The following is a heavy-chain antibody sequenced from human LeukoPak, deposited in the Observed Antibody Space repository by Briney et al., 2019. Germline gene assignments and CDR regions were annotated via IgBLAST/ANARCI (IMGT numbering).Heavy chain of an antibody. J-gene: IGHJ4*02. D-gene: IGHD3-9*01. V-gene: IGHV1-18*01. CDR2: ISANTGNT. CDR3: ARRYYDILTGSLAADY. Sequence: ASVNVSCKASGYNLASYGISWVRQAPGQGLEWMGWISANTGNTNYAQKLQGRVTMTTDTSTSTAYMELRSLRSDDTAVYYCARRYYDILTGSLAADYWGQGTLVTVSS. CDR1: GYNLASYG.